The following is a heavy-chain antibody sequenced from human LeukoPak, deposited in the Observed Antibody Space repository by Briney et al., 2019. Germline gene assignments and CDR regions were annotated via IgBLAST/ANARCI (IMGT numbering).Heavy chain of an antibody. Sequence: PGGSLRLSCAVSGFTFSSYGMHWVRQAPGKGLEWVAVISYDGSNKYYADSVKGRFTISRDNSKNTLYLQMNSLRAEDTAVYYCAKDRDRIAAALHFDYWGQGTLVTVSS. J-gene: IGHJ4*02. CDR3: AKDRDRIAAALHFDY. CDR1: GFTFSSYG. CDR2: ISYDGSNK. D-gene: IGHD6-13*01. V-gene: IGHV3-30*18.